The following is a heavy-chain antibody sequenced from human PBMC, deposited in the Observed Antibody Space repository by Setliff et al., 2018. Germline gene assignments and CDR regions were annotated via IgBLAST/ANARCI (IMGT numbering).Heavy chain of an antibody. D-gene: IGHD5-18*01. CDR1: GYIFTSYG. J-gene: IGHJ4*02. CDR2: ISTYNGKT. V-gene: IGHV1-18*01. CDR3: ATFRGYTYGYDY. Sequence: ASVKVSCKASGYIFTSYGFSWVRQAPGQGLEWMGWISTYNGKTNYAQKFQGRVTMTTDTSTSTAYMELRSLGSDDTAVYYCATFRGYTYGYDYWGQGTPVTVSS.